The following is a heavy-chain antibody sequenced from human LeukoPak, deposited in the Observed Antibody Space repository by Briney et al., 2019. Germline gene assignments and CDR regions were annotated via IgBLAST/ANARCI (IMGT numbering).Heavy chain of an antibody. V-gene: IGHV4-39*01. CDR2: IHYSGNT. J-gene: IGHJ4*02. Sequence: MPSETLSLICTVSGGSTSSSNYYWGWIRQPPGKGLEWIGGIHYSGNTYYNPSLESRVTISIDTSKNQFSLKLSSVTAADTAVYYCARLGAGPTYYDFWSGYSSFYFDYWGQGTLVTVSS. CDR1: GGSTSSSNYY. CDR3: ARLGAGPTYYDFWSGYSSFYFDY. D-gene: IGHD3-3*01.